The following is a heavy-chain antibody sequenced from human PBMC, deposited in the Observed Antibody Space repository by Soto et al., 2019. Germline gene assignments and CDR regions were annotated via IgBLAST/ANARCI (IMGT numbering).Heavy chain of an antibody. Sequence: QVQLQESGPGLVKPSQTLSLTCTVSGDSITTDFYHWSWIRQRPGKGLEWIGNIYYTGSTNYNPSLQSRLSMSLDTSKSHFSLKLRSVTAADTAVYYCARDTTRRPRASDIWGQGTVVTVSS. J-gene: IGHJ3*02. D-gene: IGHD1-1*01. V-gene: IGHV4-31*03. CDR3: ARDTTRRPRASDI. CDR2: IYYTGST. CDR1: GDSITTDFYH.